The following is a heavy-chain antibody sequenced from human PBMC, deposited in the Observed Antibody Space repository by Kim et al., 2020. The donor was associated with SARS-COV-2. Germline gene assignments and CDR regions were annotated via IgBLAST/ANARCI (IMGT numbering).Heavy chain of an antibody. Sequence: SETLSLTCTVSGGSITSSSYYWAWIRQPTGKGLEWIGNIYYSGSTSYNPSLKSRVTISVDTSKNQFSLKLTSVTAADTAVYYCARHSAAGFDYWGRGALV. CDR3: ARHSAAGFDY. CDR2: IYYSGST. V-gene: IGHV4-39*01. D-gene: IGHD6-13*01. J-gene: IGHJ4*02. CDR1: GGSITSSSYY.